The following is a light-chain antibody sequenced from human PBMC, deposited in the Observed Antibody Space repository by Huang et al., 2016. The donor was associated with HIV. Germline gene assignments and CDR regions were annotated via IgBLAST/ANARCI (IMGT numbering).Light chain of an antibody. V-gene: IGKV1-39*01. CDR2: SAS. Sequence: DIQMTQSPSFLSASVGDRVTITCRSNQTIRTFLNWYRQKQGTSPNLLIYSASTLQPGGSTRFNGGGSGTDFTLTITNVQYEDFATYYCQQSYALPYTFGPGTKLEIK. CDR3: QQSYALPYT. CDR1: QTIRTF. J-gene: IGKJ2*01.